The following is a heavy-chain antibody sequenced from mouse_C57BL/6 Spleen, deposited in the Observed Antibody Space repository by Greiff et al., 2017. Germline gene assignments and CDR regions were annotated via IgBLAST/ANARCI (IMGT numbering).Heavy chain of an antibody. V-gene: IGHV1-82*01. CDR3: ARLDGSSYHFDY. J-gene: IGHJ2*01. D-gene: IGHD1-1*01. Sequence: QVQLQQSGPELVKPGASVKISCKASGYAFSSSWMNWVKQRPGKGLEWIGRIYPGSGSTNYNEKFQSKATLTVDTSSSTAYMQLSSLTSEASAVSYFARLDGSSYHFDYWGQGTTLTVSS. CDR1: GYAFSSSW. CDR2: IYPGSGST.